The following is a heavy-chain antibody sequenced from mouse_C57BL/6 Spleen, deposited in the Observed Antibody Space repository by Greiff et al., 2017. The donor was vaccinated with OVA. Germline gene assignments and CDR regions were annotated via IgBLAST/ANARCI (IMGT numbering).Heavy chain of an antibody. CDR1: GYTFTSYW. CDR3: ARNGYEDYFDY. Sequence: VQLQQSGTDLVKPGASVKLSCKASGYTFTSYWMHWVKQRPGQGLEWIGNINPSNGGTNYNEKFKSKATLTVDKSSSTAYMQLSSLTSEDSAVYYCARNGYEDYFDYWGQGTTLTVSS. J-gene: IGHJ2*01. CDR2: INPSNGGT. V-gene: IGHV1-53*01. D-gene: IGHD2-2*01.